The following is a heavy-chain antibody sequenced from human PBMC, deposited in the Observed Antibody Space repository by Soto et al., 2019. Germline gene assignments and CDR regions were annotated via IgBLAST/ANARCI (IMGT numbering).Heavy chain of an antibody. Sequence: QVQLQQWGAGLLKPSETLSLTCAVYGGSFSGYYWSWIRQPPGKGLEWIGEINHSGSTNYNPSLKSRVTISVDTSKNQFSLKPSSVTAADTAVYYCARRGYYYYGMDVWGQGTTVTVSS. CDR3: ARRGYYYYGMDV. J-gene: IGHJ6*02. CDR1: GGSFSGYY. CDR2: INHSGST. V-gene: IGHV4-34*01.